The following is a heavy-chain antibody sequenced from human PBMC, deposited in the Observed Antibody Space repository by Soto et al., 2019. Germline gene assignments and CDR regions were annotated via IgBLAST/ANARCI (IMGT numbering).Heavy chain of an antibody. CDR3: ARYCSGGSCYSLDAFDI. D-gene: IGHD2-15*01. CDR2: INPNSGGT. Sequence: GASVKVSCKASGYTFTGYYMHWVRQAPGQGLEWMGWINPNSGGTNYAQKFQGRVTMTRDTSISTAYMELSRLRSDDTAVYYCARYCSGGSCYSLDAFDIWGQGTMVT. CDR1: GYTFTGYY. J-gene: IGHJ3*02. V-gene: IGHV1-2*02.